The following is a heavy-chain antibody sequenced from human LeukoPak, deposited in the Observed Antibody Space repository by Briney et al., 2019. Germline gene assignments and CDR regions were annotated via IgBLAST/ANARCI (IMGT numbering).Heavy chain of an antibody. Sequence: ASVRVSCKASGYTFTSYAMHWVRQAPGQRLEWMGWINAGNGNTKYSQKFQGRVTITRDTSASTAYMELSSLRSEDTAVYYCARDIVGKVERRDYGMDVWGKGTTVTVSS. CDR3: ARDIVGKVERRDYGMDV. CDR2: INAGNGNT. CDR1: GYTFTSYA. D-gene: IGHD1-1*01. J-gene: IGHJ6*04. V-gene: IGHV1-3*01.